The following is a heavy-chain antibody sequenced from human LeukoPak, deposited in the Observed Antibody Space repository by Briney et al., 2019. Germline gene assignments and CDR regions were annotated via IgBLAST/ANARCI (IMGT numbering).Heavy chain of an antibody. CDR3: ARVAYYYDSSGYRGGYFDY. J-gene: IGHJ4*02. CDR2: ISAYNGHT. Sequence: WASVKVSCKASGYTFTSYGISWVRQAPGQGLERMGWISAYNGHTNYAQKFQGRVTITADESTSTAYMELSSLRSEDTAVYYCARVAYYYDSSGYRGGYFDYWGQGTLVTVSS. CDR1: GYTFTSYG. D-gene: IGHD3-22*01. V-gene: IGHV1-18*01.